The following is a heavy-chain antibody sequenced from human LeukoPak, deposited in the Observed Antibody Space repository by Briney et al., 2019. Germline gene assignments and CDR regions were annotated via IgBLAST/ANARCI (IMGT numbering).Heavy chain of an antibody. CDR3: ARGYYDSSGYLISYNWFDP. CDR2: IYYSGST. CDR1: GGSMSHYY. V-gene: IGHV4-59*01. J-gene: IGHJ5*02. Sequence: SEPLSLTCTLSGGSMSHYYGSWIPQPPGEGLEGIGYIYYSGSTNHNPSLKSRVTISVDTSKNQFSLKLSSVTAADTAVYYCARGYYDSSGYLISYNWFDPWGQGTLVTVSS. D-gene: IGHD3-22*01.